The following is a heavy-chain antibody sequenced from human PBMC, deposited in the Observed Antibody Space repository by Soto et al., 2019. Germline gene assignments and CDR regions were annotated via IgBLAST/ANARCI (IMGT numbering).Heavy chain of an antibody. CDR2: ISSSGSTI. V-gene: IGHV3-48*02. CDR3: VRERSGSYDY. D-gene: IGHD1-26*01. J-gene: IGHJ4*02. Sequence: EVQLVESGGGLVQPGGSLRLSCAASGFTFSGYSMNWVRQAPGKGLEWVSYISSSGSTIYYADSVKGRITISRDNAKSSLYLQMSSLRDEDTTVYYCVRERSGSYDYWGQGTLVTVSS. CDR1: GFTFSGYS.